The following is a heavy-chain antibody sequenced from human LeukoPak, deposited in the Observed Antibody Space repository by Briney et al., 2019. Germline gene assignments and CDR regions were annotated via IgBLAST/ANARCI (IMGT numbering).Heavy chain of an antibody. D-gene: IGHD1-7*01. Sequence: GGSLRLSGAASGITFSSYSMTWVRQAPGKGLEWVSYISTSGSTLHYADSVKGRFTVSRDNANNSLYLQMNSLRAEDTAVYYCAREHGNYLRHWGQGTLVTVSS. J-gene: IGHJ4*02. CDR3: AREHGNYLRH. V-gene: IGHV3-48*01. CDR1: GITFSSYS. CDR2: ISTSGSTL.